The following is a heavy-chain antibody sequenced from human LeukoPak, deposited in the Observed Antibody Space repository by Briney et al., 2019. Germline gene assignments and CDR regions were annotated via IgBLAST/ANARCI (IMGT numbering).Heavy chain of an antibody. V-gene: IGHV3-30*18. CDR3: AKALQGYSGSYTHDY. CDR2: ISYDGSNK. Sequence: GRSLRLSCAASGFTFSTYAIHWVRQAPGKGLEWVTVISYDGSNKYYADSVKGRFTISRDNSKNTLYLQMNSLSAEDTAVYYCAKALQGYSGSYTHDYWGQGTLVTVSS. J-gene: IGHJ4*02. CDR1: GFTFSTYA. D-gene: IGHD1-26*01.